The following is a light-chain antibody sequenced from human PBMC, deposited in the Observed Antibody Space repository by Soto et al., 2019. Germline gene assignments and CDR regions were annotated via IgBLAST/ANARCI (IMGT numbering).Light chain of an antibody. CDR3: QQCNNWPLT. CDR2: DAS. V-gene: IGKV3-11*01. CDR1: QAVNNY. J-gene: IGKJ4*01. Sequence: EIFLTQSPATLSLSPGERATLSCRASQAVNNYLAWYQQKPGQAPRLLIYDASSRAAGIPPRFSGSGSGTDFTLTFTSLEPEDFAVYYCQQCNNWPLTFGGGTKVEI.